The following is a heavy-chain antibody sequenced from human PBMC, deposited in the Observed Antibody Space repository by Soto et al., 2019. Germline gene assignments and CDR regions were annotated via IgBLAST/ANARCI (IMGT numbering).Heavy chain of an antibody. CDR2: TYYRSNWRH. CDR1: GDSVSSNTAA. CDR3: ARGVAGSGFDL. D-gene: IGHD6-19*01. J-gene: IGHJ4*02. V-gene: IGHV6-1*01. Sequence: LSLTCSISGDSVSSNTAAWNWIRSSPSRGLEWLGRTYYRSNWRHDYAVSVKSRITVNPDTSKNHFSLQLNSVTPDDTAVYYCARGVAGSGFDLWGQGTLVTVSS.